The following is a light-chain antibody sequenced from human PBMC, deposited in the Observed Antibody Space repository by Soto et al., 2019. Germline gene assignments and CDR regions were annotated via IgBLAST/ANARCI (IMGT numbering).Light chain of an antibody. CDR1: QSISNW. CDR2: HAS. V-gene: IGKV1-5*02. J-gene: IGKJ1*01. CDR3: QQYNSYS. Sequence: DIQMTQSPSTLPASVGDRVTIICRASQSISNWLAWYQQNPGTAPKLLIYHASTLESGVPSRFSGSGSGTEFTLTISSLQPDDFATYYCQQYNSYSFGQGTKVDIK.